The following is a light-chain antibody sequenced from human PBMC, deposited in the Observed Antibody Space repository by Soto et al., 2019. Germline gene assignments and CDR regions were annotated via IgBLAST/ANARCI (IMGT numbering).Light chain of an antibody. V-gene: IGKV1-5*01. CDR1: QSISSW. CDR2: DAS. Sequence: DIRMTQSPSTLSASVGDRVTITCRASQSISSWLAWYQQKPGKPPKLLIYDASTLESGVPSRFSGSGSGTEFTLTISSLQPDDFATYYCQQYNSYPSTFGQGTKVDTK. CDR3: QQYNSYPST. J-gene: IGKJ1*01.